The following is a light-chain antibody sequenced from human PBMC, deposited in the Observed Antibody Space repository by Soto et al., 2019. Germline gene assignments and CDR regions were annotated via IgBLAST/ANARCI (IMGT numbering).Light chain of an antibody. CDR3: QQREQWPT. Sequence: FLTQSPVTVSFSPGERATLSCRASQSVRTYLAWYQQKPGQAPRLLIYDTSNRAAGIPARFSGSGSGTDFALTISSLEPEDFAVYYCQQREQWPTSGGRTKVDI. CDR1: QSVRTY. J-gene: IGKJ4*01. CDR2: DTS. V-gene: IGKV3-11*01.